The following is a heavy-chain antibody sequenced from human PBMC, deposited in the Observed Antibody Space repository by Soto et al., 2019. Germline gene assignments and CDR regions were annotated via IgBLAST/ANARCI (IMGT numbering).Heavy chain of an antibody. D-gene: IGHD4-17*01. Sequence: QVQLQESGPGLVKPSQTLSLTCTVSGGSISSGNYYWSWVRQHPGKGLEWIGYIYYSGSTYYNPSLKSRVTISVDTSKNQFSLKLSSVTAADTAVYYCARKATVTTCFDYWGQGTLVTVSS. CDR3: ARKATVTTCFDY. J-gene: IGHJ4*02. CDR2: IYYSGST. CDR1: GGSISSGNYY. V-gene: IGHV4-31*03.